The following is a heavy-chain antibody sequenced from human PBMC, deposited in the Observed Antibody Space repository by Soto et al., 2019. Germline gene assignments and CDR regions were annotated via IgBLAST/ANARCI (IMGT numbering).Heavy chain of an antibody. CDR1: GYTLTELS. J-gene: IGHJ6*02. Sequence: QVQLIQSGAEVKKPGASVQVSCKVSGYTLTELSMHWVRQAPGKGLEWMGGFDPEDGERMYAQKFQGRVSMTEDTSTDTAYMEVRRLRSEDTAVYYCATDLGAVDGLNVWGQGTRVTVSS. CDR3: ATDLGAVDGLNV. D-gene: IGHD6-19*01. V-gene: IGHV1-24*01. CDR2: FDPEDGER.